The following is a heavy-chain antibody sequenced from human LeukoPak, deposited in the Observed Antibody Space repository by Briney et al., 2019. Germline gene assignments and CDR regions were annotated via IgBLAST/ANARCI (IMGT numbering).Heavy chain of an antibody. D-gene: IGHD2-2*01. J-gene: IGHJ5*02. CDR3: ATRKVPAAT. V-gene: IGHV3-74*01. Sequence: GGSLRLSCVASGFSLSRHWMHWLRLAPGKGLVWVSRISTDGGSTAYADSVRGRFTISRDNAKNSLYLQMNSLRAEDTAVYYCATRKVPAATWGQGTLVTVSS. CDR1: GFSLSRHW. CDR2: ISTDGGST.